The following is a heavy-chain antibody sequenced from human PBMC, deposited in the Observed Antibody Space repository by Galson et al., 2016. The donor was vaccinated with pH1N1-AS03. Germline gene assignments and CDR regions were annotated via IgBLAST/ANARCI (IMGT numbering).Heavy chain of an antibody. CDR1: GYIFTGFY. J-gene: IGHJ6*02. CDR2: INTDSGVT. D-gene: IGHD2-2*01. V-gene: IGHV1-2*04. Sequence: SVKVSCKASGYIFTGFYVHWVRQAPGQGLEWMGWINTDSGVTNYAQKFEALVTMTRDTSVSTAYMELYELKSADTAVYYCARDPRGPCTSATCPTTYYFGMDVWGQGTTVIVSS. CDR3: ARDPRGPCTSATCPTTYYFGMDV.